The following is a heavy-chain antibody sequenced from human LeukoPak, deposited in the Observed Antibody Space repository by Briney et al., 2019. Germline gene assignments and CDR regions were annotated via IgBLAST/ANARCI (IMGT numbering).Heavy chain of an antibody. CDR1: GYTFTSYY. V-gene: IGHV1-46*01. CDR2: INPSGGST. J-gene: IGHJ4*02. D-gene: IGHD2-21*02. Sequence: ASVKVSCKASGYTFTSYYMHWVRQAPGQGLEWMGIINPSGGSTSYAQKFQGRVTMTRDTSTSTVYMELSSLRSDDTAVYYCARVKRNYCGGDCYPYYFDYWGQGTLVTVSS. CDR3: ARVKRNYCGGDCYPYYFDY.